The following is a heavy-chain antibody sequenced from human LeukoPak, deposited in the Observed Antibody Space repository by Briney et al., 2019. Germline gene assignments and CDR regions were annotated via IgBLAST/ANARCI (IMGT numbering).Heavy chain of an antibody. CDR2: ISAYNGNT. CDR1: GYTFISYA. CDR3: ARGLWEPYYYGMDV. V-gene: IGHV1-18*01. J-gene: IGHJ6*02. D-gene: IGHD1-26*01. Sequence: ASVKVSCKASGYTFISYAMNWVRQAPGQGLEWMGWISAYNGNTNYAQKLQGRVAMTTDTSTSTAYMELRSLRSDDTAVYYCARGLWEPYYYGMDVWGQGTTVTVSS.